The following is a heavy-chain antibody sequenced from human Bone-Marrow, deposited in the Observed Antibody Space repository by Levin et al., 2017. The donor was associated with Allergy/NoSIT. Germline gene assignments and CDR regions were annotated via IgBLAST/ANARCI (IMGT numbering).Heavy chain of an antibody. J-gene: IGHJ5*02. D-gene: IGHD2-15*01. V-gene: IGHV4-39*01. CDR3: AKHPLIYCSGGSCYAVEFRLDP. CDR2: VFYSGTT. CDR1: GGSISSASDQ. Sequence: SETLSLTCTVSGGSISSASDQWAWIRQAPGKGLEWIGSVFYSGTTYYNPSLKSRVTISVETSKNQFSLKLSSVTAADTAVYYCAKHPLIYCSGGSCYAVEFRLDPWGQGTLVTVSS.